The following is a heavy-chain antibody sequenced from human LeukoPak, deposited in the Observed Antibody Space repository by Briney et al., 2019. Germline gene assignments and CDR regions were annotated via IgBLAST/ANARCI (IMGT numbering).Heavy chain of an antibody. CDR1: GFTFSSYG. D-gene: IGHD6-13*01. Sequence: GRSLRLSCAASGFTFSSYGMHWVRQAPGKGLEWVAVIWYDGSNKYYADSVKGRFTVSRDNSKNTLYLQMNSLRAEDTAVYYCARDRESSSMDFDYWGQGTLVTVSS. CDR2: IWYDGSNK. V-gene: IGHV3-33*01. J-gene: IGHJ4*02. CDR3: ARDRESSSMDFDY.